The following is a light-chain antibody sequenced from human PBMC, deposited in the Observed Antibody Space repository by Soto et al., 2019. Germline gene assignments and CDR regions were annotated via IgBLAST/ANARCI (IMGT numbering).Light chain of an antibody. CDR2: AAS. J-gene: IGKJ5*01. CDR3: EQYGSSPPSIT. Sequence: EIVMTQSPGTLSLSPGERATLSCRASQSVSNRYLAWYQQKPGQVPRSLIYAASSRATGIPDRFTGSGSGTDLTLTISSLEPEDFAVYYCEQYGSSPPSITFGQGTRLEIK. V-gene: IGKV3-20*01. CDR1: QSVSNRY.